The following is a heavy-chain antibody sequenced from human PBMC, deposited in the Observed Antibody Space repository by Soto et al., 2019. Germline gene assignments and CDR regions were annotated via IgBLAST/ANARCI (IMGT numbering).Heavy chain of an antibody. Sequence: SETLSLTFASYGRTFSDYYRRGIRQSPGCGLWWIGEINHSGSTNYNPSLKSRVTISVDTSKNQFSLKLSSVTAADTAVYYCARDVRYYGSGRPTSYYYYYGMDVWGQGTTVT. CDR3: ARDVRYYGSGRPTSYYYYYGMDV. V-gene: IGHV4-34*01. D-gene: IGHD3-10*01. CDR1: GRTFSDYY. J-gene: IGHJ6*02. CDR2: INHSGST.